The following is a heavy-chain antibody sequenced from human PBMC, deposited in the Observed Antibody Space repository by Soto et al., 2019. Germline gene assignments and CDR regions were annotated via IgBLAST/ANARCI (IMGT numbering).Heavy chain of an antibody. V-gene: IGHV4-61*01. CDR2: ISHRGIT. Sequence: QVQMQESGPGLVKPSETLSLSCTVSGVSVTSGTNYWSWIRQPPGKGLEWFGYISHRGITNYNPSLKSRVTTAAATSRNQFSLKVSSVTAADAAAYYCARGWDANSWGQGTLVTVSS. D-gene: IGHD6-19*01. CDR3: ARGWDANS. J-gene: IGHJ4*02. CDR1: GVSVTSGTNY.